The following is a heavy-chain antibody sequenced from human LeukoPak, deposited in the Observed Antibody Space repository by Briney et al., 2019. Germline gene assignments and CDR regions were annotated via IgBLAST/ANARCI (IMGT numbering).Heavy chain of an antibody. CDR2: ISSSSSYI. V-gene: IGHV3-21*01. CDR1: GFSFSTYV. CDR3: ARDAEAADY. Sequence: GGSLRLSCAASGFSFSTYVMSWVRQAPGKGLEWVSSISSSSSYIYYADSVKGRFTISRDNAKNSLYLQMNSLRAEDTAVYYCARDAEAADYWGQGTLVTVSS. D-gene: IGHD6-13*01. J-gene: IGHJ4*02.